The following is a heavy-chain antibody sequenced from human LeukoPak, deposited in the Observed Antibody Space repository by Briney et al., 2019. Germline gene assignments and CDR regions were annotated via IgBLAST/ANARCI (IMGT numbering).Heavy chain of an antibody. CDR3: ARVGVQRTFDY. J-gene: IGHJ4*02. Sequence: SETLSLTCAVSGYSISSGYYWGWIRQPPGKGLEWIGSIYHGGSTYYNPSLKSRVTISVDTSKNQFSLKLSSVTAADTAVYYCARVGVQRTFDYWGQGTLVTVSS. V-gene: IGHV4-38-2*01. CDR2: IYHGGST. CDR1: GYSISSGYY. D-gene: IGHD5-18*01.